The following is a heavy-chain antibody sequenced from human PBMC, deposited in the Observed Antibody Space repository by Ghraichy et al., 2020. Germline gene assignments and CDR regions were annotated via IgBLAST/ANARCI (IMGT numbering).Heavy chain of an antibody. Sequence: ASVKVSCKASGYTFTSYDINWVRQATGQGLEWMGWMNPNSGNTGYAQKFQGRVTMTRNTSISTAYMELSSLRSEDTAVYYCASSRAVGPFGVVILYYYGMDVWGQGTTVTVSS. J-gene: IGHJ6*02. CDR2: MNPNSGNT. CDR1: GYTFTSYD. CDR3: ASSRAVGPFGVVILYYYGMDV. V-gene: IGHV1-8*01. D-gene: IGHD3-3*01.